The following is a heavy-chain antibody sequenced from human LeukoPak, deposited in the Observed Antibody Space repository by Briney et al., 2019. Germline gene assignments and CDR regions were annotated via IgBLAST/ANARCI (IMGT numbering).Heavy chain of an antibody. CDR1: GGSISRYY. CDR3: AREGSSKFGFGS. Sequence: SETLSLTCTVSGGSISRYYWSWIRQPAGKGLEWIGRIHSSGSTNYNPSLKSRVTISVDTSKNQFSLKMNSVTAADTAVYYCAREGSSKFGFGSWGQGTLVTISS. V-gene: IGHV4-4*07. J-gene: IGHJ5*01. CDR2: IHSSGST. D-gene: IGHD6-13*01.